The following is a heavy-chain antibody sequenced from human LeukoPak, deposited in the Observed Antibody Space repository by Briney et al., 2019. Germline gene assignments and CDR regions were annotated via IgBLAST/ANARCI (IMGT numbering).Heavy chain of an antibody. J-gene: IGHJ5*02. CDR2: FDPEDGET. V-gene: IGHV1-24*01. D-gene: IGHD1-26*01. Sequence: GASVKVSCTVSGYTLTELSMHWVRQAPGKGLEWMGGFDPEDGETIYAQKFQGRVTMTEDTSTDTAYMEPSSLRSEDTAVYYCATGGALTWFDPWGQGTLVTVSS. CDR1: GYTLTELS. CDR3: ATGGALTWFDP.